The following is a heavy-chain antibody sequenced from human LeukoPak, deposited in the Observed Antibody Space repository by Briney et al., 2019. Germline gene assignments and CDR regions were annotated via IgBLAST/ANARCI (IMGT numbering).Heavy chain of an antibody. CDR1: GFTFSSYS. Sequence: GGSLRLSCAASGFTFSSYSMNWVRQAPGKGLEWVSSISSSSSYIYYADSVKGRFTISRDNAKNSLYLQMNSLRAEDTAVYYCARDPANRGAFDIWGPGTMVTVSS. CDR2: ISSSSSYI. V-gene: IGHV3-21*01. J-gene: IGHJ3*02. CDR3: ARDPANRGAFDI. D-gene: IGHD3-16*02.